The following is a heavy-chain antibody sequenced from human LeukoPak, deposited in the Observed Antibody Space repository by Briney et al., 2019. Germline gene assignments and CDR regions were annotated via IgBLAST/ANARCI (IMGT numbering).Heavy chain of an antibody. CDR3: ARDSYCSSTSCSHFDC. J-gene: IGHJ4*02. CDR1: GFTFSSYS. CDR2: ISSSSSTI. D-gene: IGHD2-2*01. Sequence: PGGSLRLSCAASGFTFSSYSMNWVRQAPGKGLEWVSYISSSSSTIYYADSVKGRFTISRDNAKNSLYLQMNSLRAEDTAVYYCARDSYCSSTSCSHFDCWGQGTLVTVSS. V-gene: IGHV3-48*01.